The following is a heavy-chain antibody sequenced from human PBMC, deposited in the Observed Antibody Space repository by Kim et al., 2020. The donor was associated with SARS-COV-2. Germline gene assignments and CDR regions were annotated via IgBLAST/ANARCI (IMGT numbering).Heavy chain of an antibody. CDR2: ISSSSSYT. J-gene: IGHJ6*02. D-gene: IGHD4-17*01. Sequence: GGSLRLSCAASGFTFSDYYMSWIRQAPGKGLEWVSYISSSSSYTNYADSVKGRFTISRDNAKNSLYLQMNSLRAEDTAVYYCARLSTVVTPRLDYYYYGMDVWGQGTTVTVSS. CDR3: ARLSTVVTPRLDYYYYGMDV. V-gene: IGHV3-11*06. CDR1: GFTFSDYY.